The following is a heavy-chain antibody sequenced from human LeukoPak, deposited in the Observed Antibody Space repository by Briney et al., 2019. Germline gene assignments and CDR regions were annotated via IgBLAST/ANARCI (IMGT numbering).Heavy chain of an antibody. CDR1: GFTFSSYV. D-gene: IGHD6-25*01. V-gene: IGHV3-23*01. CDR3: AKPGGPGIAARGAFDT. Sequence: PGGSLRLSCAASGFTFSSYVMSWVRQAPGKGLEWISSISESGAGTYYAASVKGRFTISRDNSKNTLYLQMNSLRAEDTALYYCAKPGGPGIAARGAFDTWGQGTMVTVSS. CDR2: ISESGAGT. J-gene: IGHJ3*02.